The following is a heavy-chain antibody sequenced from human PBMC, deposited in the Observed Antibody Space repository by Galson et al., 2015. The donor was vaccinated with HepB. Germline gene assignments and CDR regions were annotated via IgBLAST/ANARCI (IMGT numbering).Heavy chain of an antibody. CDR3: ARERQYFDSSGYPSHWFDP. Sequence: TLSLTCTVSGGSISSGDYYWNWIRQPPEKGLEWVGYISHSGRTDYNPSLNSRVTMSVDRSKNHFSLNLNSVTAADTAVYYCARERQYFDSSGYPSHWFDPWGQGILVTVSS. J-gene: IGHJ5*02. V-gene: IGHV4-30-2*01. D-gene: IGHD3-22*01. CDR2: ISHSGRT. CDR1: GGSISSGDYY.